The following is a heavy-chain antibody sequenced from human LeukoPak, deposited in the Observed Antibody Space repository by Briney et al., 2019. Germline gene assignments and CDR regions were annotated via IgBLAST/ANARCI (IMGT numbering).Heavy chain of an antibody. J-gene: IGHJ4*02. D-gene: IGHD3-22*01. Sequence: GESLKISCKGSGYSFTSYWIGWVRQMAGKGLEWMGIIYPGDSDTRYSPSFQGQVTISADKSISTAYLQWSSLKASDTAMYYCARQAGYYYDSSGPLDYWGKGTLVTVSS. CDR2: IYPGDSDT. CDR3: ARQAGYYYDSSGPLDY. CDR1: GYSFTSYW. V-gene: IGHV5-51*01.